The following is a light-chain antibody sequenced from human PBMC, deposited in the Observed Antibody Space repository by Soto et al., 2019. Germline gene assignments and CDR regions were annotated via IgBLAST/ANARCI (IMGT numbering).Light chain of an antibody. CDR2: DVS. Sequence: QSALTQPASVSGSPGQSITISCTGTSSEVGGYNYVSWYQQHPGKAPKLMIYDVSNRPSGVSNRFSGSKSGNTASLTISGLQAEYEADYYCSSYTSSSTLHYVFGPGTKVTVL. CDR1: SSEVGGYNY. CDR3: SSYTSSSTLHYV. V-gene: IGLV2-14*01. J-gene: IGLJ1*01.